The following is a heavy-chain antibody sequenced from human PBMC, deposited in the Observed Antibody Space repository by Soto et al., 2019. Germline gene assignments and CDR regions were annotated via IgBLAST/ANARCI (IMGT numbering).Heavy chain of an antibody. CDR3: GPGAFDILTRYCLLDF. Sequence: ASVKVSCKVSGYTLTELSMHWVRQAPGKGLEWMGGFDPEDGETIYAQKFQGRVTMTEDTSTDTAYMELSSLRSEDTAVYYCGPGAFDILTRYCLLDFCGQATLVTLSS. D-gene: IGHD3-9*01. V-gene: IGHV1-24*01. CDR1: GYTLTELS. J-gene: IGHJ4*02. CDR2: FDPEDGET.